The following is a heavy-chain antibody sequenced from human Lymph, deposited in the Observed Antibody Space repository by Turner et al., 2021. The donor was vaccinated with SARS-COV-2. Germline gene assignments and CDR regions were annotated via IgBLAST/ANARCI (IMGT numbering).Heavy chain of an antibody. CDR1: GFTFSSYA. D-gene: IGHD3-10*01. CDR2: ISYDGSNK. Sequence: QVQRVESGGGVVQPGRSLRLSCTASGFTFSSYAMHWVRQAPGKGLEWVSLISYDGSNKYYADSVKGRFTISRDNSKNTLYLQMNSLRTEDTAVYYCAREMGSGSDYWGQGTLVTVSS. V-gene: IGHV3-30*04. CDR3: AREMGSGSDY. J-gene: IGHJ4*02.